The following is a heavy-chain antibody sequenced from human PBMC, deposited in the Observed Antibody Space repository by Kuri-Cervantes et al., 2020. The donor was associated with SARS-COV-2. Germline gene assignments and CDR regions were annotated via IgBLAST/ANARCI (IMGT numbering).Heavy chain of an antibody. CDR3: ANGARDMIVVADDAFDI. CDR1: GFTFTSYG. Sequence: GESLKISCATSGFTFTSYGMHWVRQAPGKGLEWVAFIRNDGSNKNYADSVKGRVTISRDNSGTTLYLQMNSLRAEDTAVYYCANGARDMIVVADDAFDIWGQGTMVTVSS. J-gene: IGHJ3*02. CDR2: IRNDGSNK. V-gene: IGHV3-30*02. D-gene: IGHD3-22*01.